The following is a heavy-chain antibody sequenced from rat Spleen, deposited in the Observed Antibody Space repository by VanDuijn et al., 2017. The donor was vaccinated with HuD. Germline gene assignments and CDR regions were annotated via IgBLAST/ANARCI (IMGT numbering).Heavy chain of an antibody. CDR2: ISPSGVST. CDR1: GFTFSNYD. J-gene: IGHJ3*01. Sequence: EVQLVESGGGLVQPGRSLKLSCAASGFTFSNYDMAWVRQAPTKGLEWVASISPSGVSTYYRDSVKGRFTVSRDNAKSTLYLQMDSLRSEDTATYYCARHPYSSYIGNWFAYWGQGTLVTVSS. CDR3: ARHPYSSYIGNWFAY. V-gene: IGHV5-25*01. D-gene: IGHD1-2*01.